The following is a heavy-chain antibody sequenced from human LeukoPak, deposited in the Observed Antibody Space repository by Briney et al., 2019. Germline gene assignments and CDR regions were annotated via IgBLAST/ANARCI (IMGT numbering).Heavy chain of an antibody. J-gene: IGHJ3*02. CDR2: ISGSGGST. CDR1: GFTFSSFD. D-gene: IGHD4-17*01. Sequence: GGSLRLSCAASGFTFSSFDMSWVRQAPGEGLEWVSAISGSGGSTYNADSVKGRFTISRDNSKNTMYLQMNSLRAEDTAVYYCAKDHYGDYFSTGAFDIWGQGTTVIVSS. CDR3: AKDHYGDYFSTGAFDI. V-gene: IGHV3-23*01.